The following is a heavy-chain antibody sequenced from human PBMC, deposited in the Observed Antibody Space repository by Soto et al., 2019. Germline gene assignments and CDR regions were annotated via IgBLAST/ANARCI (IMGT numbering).Heavy chain of an antibody. CDR3: AKWTGRYCSGGRCYLDDPFDY. J-gene: IGHJ4*02. V-gene: IGHV3-23*01. Sequence: EVHLLESGGDLVQPGGSLRLSCAASGFTFSNYAMSWVRQAPGKGLDWVSGISGSAASTFYADSVKGRFTISRDNSMNTLYLEMNGLSAEDTAVYYCAKWTGRYCSGGRCYLDDPFDYWGQGTLVTVSS. CDR2: ISGSAAST. D-gene: IGHD2-15*01. CDR1: GFTFSNYA.